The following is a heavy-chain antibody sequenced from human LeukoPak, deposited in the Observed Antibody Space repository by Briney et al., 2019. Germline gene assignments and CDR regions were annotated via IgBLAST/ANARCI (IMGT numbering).Heavy chain of an antibody. CDR2: IYHSGST. V-gene: IGHV4-30-2*01. Sequence: SQTLSLTCAVSGGSISSGGYSWSWIRQPPGKGLEWIGYIYHSGSTYYNPSLKSRVTISVDTSKNQFSLKLSSVTAADTAVYYCARGRRFLEWLIDYWGQGTLVTVSS. CDR1: GGSISSGGYS. J-gene: IGHJ4*02. CDR3: ARGRRFLEWLIDY. D-gene: IGHD3-3*01.